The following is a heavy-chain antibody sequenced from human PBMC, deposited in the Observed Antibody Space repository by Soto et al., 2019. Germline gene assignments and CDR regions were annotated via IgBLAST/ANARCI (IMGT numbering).Heavy chain of an antibody. CDR2: IRSSGNTI. CDR1: GFTFSDYS. V-gene: IGHV3-48*01. CDR3: AREFGWFDP. J-gene: IGHJ5*02. Sequence: GGSLRLSCAASGFTFSDYSMNWVRQAPGKGLEWVSYIRSSGNTIYYADSVRGRFTISRDSAENSLYLQMNSLRVEDTAVYYCAREFGWFDPWGQGTLVTVSS. D-gene: IGHD3-16*01.